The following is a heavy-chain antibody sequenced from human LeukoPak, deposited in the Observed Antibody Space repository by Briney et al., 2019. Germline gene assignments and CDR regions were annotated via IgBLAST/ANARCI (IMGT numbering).Heavy chain of an antibody. CDR2: INPNSGGT. Sequence: ASVKVSCKASGYTFTGYYMHWVRQAPGQGLEWMGWINPNSGGTNYAQKFQGRVTMTRDTSISTAHMELSRLRSDDTAVYYCARDPIAVAGSGGGGYDYWGQGTLVTVSS. V-gene: IGHV1-2*02. D-gene: IGHD6-19*01. CDR1: GYTFTGYY. CDR3: ARDPIAVAGSGGGGYDY. J-gene: IGHJ4*02.